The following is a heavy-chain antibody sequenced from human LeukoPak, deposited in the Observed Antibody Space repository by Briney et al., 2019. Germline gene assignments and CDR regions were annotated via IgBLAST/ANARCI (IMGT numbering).Heavy chain of an antibody. CDR1: GYRFTSYW. CDR2: IYPGDSDT. CDR3: ARRRRSLLLKRVGATRNDAFDI. Sequence: GESLKISCKGSGYRFTSYWIGWVRQMPGKGLEWMGIIYPGDSDTRYSPSFQGQVTISADKSISTAYLQWSSLKASDTAMYYCARRRRSLLLKRVGATRNDAFDIWGQGTMVTVSS. D-gene: IGHD1-26*01. J-gene: IGHJ3*02. V-gene: IGHV5-51*01.